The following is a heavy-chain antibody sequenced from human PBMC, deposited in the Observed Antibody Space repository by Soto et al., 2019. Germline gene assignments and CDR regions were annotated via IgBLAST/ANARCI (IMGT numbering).Heavy chain of an antibody. D-gene: IGHD6-19*01. Sequence: PSETLSLTCAVYGGSFSGYYWSWIRQPPGKGLEWIGEINHSGSTNYNPSLKSRVTISVDTSKNQFSLKLSSVTAADTAVYYCARDSIAVDQARGDYWGQGTLVTVSS. CDR1: GGSFSGYY. V-gene: IGHV4-34*01. J-gene: IGHJ4*02. CDR2: INHSGST. CDR3: ARDSIAVDQARGDY.